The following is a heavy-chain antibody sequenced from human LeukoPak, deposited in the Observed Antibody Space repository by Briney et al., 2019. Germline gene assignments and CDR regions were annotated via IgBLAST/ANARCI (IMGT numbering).Heavy chain of an antibody. CDR2: ISSSSSYI. J-gene: IGHJ5*02. CDR1: GFTFSSYS. CDR3: ARDPGGGYSYGFEPSWFDP. V-gene: IGHV3-21*01. D-gene: IGHD5-18*01. Sequence: PGGSLRLSCAASGFTFSSYSMNWVRQAPGKGLEWVSSISSSSSYIYYADSVKGRFTISRDNAKNSLYLQMNSLRAEDTAVYYCARDPGGGYSYGFEPSWFDPWGQGTLVTVSS.